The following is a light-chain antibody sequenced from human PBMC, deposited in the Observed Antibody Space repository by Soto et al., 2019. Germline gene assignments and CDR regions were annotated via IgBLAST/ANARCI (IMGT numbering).Light chain of an antibody. J-gene: IGKJ1*01. CDR2: GAS. CDR1: QSVSNNF. CDR3: QQYGSSPGT. Sequence: EIVLTQSPGTLSLSLGERATLSCRASQSVSNNFLAWYQQKPGQAPRLLIYGASSRATGIPDRFSGSGSGTDFTLTISRLETEDFAVYYCQQYGSSPGTLGQGTKVDIK. V-gene: IGKV3-20*01.